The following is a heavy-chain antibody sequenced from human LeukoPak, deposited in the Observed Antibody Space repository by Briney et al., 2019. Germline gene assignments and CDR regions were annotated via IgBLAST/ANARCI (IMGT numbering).Heavy chain of an antibody. J-gene: IGHJ6*02. Sequence: ASANVSCKVSGYTLSEISMHTVRQAPGKGLEWMGGFDPEDGERIYAQKFQGRVTMTEDTSTDTAYMELSSLGSEDTAIYYCARGGYNFYGMDVWGPGTTVTVSS. V-gene: IGHV1-24*01. CDR2: FDPEDGER. CDR3: ARGGYNFYGMDV. CDR1: GYTLSEIS.